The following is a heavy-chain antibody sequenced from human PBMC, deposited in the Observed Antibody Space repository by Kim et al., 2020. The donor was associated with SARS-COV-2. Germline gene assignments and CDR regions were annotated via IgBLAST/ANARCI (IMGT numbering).Heavy chain of an antibody. CDR3: ARVGYSSGYYYGLDY. J-gene: IGHJ4*02. D-gene: IGHD3-22*01. V-gene: IGHV4-59*01. Sequence: PSLKGRVTISVDTSKNQFSLKLSSVTAADTAVYYCARVGYSSGYYYGLDYWGQGTLVTVSS.